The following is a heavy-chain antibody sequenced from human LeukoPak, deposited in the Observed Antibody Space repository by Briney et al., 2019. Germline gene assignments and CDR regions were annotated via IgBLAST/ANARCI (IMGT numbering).Heavy chain of an antibody. CDR1: GYTLTELS. CDR2: FNSDTGNT. D-gene: IGHD6-19*01. J-gene: IGHJ4*02. CDR3: VRGGPNKSGWTLDY. Sequence: GASVKVSCKVSGYTLTELSMHWVRQAPGQRLEWMGWFNSDTGNTEYSQKFQGRVTISRDTSANTAYMELNRLRPGDTAVFYCVRGGPNKSGWTLDYWGQGTLVTVSS. V-gene: IGHV1-3*01.